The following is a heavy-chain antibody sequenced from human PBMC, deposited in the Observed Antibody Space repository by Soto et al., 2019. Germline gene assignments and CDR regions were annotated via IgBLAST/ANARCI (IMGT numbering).Heavy chain of an antibody. V-gene: IGHV3-30-3*01. J-gene: IGHJ4*02. D-gene: IGHD3-16*01. CDR3: GRDRFGQGGGYVEK. Sequence: ESGGGVVQPGRSLRLSCAASGFTFSVYAMHWVRQAPGKGLECVAAISYDGANKNYADSVKGRFTISRDNSNNTVYVQMSSLRPDDTAIYSCGRDRFGQGGGYVEKWGQGIVVPVSS. CDR1: GFTFSVYA. CDR2: ISYDGANK.